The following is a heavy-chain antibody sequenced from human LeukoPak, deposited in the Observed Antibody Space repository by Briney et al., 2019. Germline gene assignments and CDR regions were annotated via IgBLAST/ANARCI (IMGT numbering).Heavy chain of an antibody. V-gene: IGHV1-46*01. D-gene: IGHD3-22*01. CDR1: GYTLTSYY. CDR3: AREYYFSSGAFDY. J-gene: IGHJ4*02. Sequence: GASVKVSCKASGYTLTSYYMHWVRQAPGQGLEWMAIISPSGGSTFYAQKFQGRVTMTRDMSTSTVYMELSSLRSEDTAVYYCAREYYFSSGAFDYWGQGTLVTVSS. CDR2: ISPSGGST.